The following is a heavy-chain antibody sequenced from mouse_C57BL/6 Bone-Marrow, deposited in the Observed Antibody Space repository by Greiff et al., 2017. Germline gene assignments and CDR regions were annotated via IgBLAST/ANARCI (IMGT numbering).Heavy chain of an antibody. Sequence: EVKLMESGGGLVKPGGSLKLSCAASGFTFSSYAMSWVRQTPEKRLEWVATISDGGSYTYYPDNVKGRFTISRDNAKNNLYLQMSHLKSEDTAMYYCARITTVPRYYFDYWGQGTTRTVSS. D-gene: IGHD1-1*01. J-gene: IGHJ2*01. CDR1: GFTFSSYA. CDR3: ARITTVPRYYFDY. V-gene: IGHV5-4*03. CDR2: ISDGGSYT.